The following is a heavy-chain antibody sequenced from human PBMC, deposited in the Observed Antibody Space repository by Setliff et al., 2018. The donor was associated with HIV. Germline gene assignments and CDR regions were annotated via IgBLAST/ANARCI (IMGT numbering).Heavy chain of an antibody. Sequence: ASVKVSCKASGYTFTGYYMHWVRQAPGQGLEWMGWINPNSGGTNYAQKFQGRVTMTRDTSISTAYMELRSLRSDDTAVYYCARGRGSQSYYYLDVWGKGTTVTVSS. J-gene: IGHJ6*03. CDR3: ARGRGSQSYYYLDV. CDR2: INPNSGGT. CDR1: GYTFTGYY. V-gene: IGHV1-2*02. D-gene: IGHD3-10*01.